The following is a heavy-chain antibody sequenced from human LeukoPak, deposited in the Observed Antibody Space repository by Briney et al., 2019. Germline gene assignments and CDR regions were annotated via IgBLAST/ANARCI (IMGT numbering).Heavy chain of an antibody. V-gene: IGHV1-3*01. CDR3: ARVYYGSRVKIYYFDY. CDR1: GYTFTSYA. CDR2: INAGNGNT. J-gene: IGHJ4*02. D-gene: IGHD3-10*01. Sequence: ASVKASCKASGYTFTSYAMHWVRQAPGQRLEWMGWINAGNGNTKYSQKFQGRVTITRDTSASTAYMELSSLRSEDTAVYYCARVYYGSRVKIYYFDYWGQGTLVTVSS.